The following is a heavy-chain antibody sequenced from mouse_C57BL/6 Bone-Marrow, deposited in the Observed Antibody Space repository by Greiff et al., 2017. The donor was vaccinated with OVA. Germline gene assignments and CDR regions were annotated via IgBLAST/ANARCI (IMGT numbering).Heavy chain of an antibody. V-gene: IGHV1-55*01. CDR1: GYTFTSYW. CDR2: IYPGSGST. Sequence: QVQLQQPGAELVKPGASVKMSCKASGYTFTSYWITWVKQRPGQGLEWIGDIYPGSGSTNYNEKFKSKATLTVDTSSSTAYMQLSSLTSEDSAVYYCARTGGDDGGGCDYWGQGTTLTVSS. D-gene: IGHD2-2*01. CDR3: ARTGGDDGGGCDY. J-gene: IGHJ2*01.